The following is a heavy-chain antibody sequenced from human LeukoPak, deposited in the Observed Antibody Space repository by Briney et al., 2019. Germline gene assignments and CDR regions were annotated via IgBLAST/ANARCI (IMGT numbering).Heavy chain of an antibody. D-gene: IGHD6-19*01. J-gene: IGHJ5*02. CDR3: ARDSSSGWYSWFDP. Sequence: VGSLRLSCAASGFTFSSYEMNWVRQAPGKGLEWVSCISSSGSTIYYADSVKGRFTISRDNAKNSLYLQMNSLRAEDTAVYYCARDSSSGWYSWFDPWGQGTLVTVSS. V-gene: IGHV3-48*03. CDR1: GFTFSSYE. CDR2: ISSSGSTI.